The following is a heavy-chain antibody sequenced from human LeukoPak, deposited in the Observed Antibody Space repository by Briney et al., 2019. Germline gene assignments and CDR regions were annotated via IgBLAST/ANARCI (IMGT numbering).Heavy chain of an antibody. CDR1: GGTFSSYA. V-gene: IGHV1-69*13. Sequence: ASVKVSCKASGGTFSSYAISWVRQAPGQGLEWMEGIIPIFGTANYAQKFQGRVTITADESTSTAYMELSSLRSEDTAVYYCAREVLGGYYNDYWGQGTLVTVSS. CDR3: AREVLGGYYNDY. J-gene: IGHJ4*02. CDR2: IIPIFGTA. D-gene: IGHD3-22*01.